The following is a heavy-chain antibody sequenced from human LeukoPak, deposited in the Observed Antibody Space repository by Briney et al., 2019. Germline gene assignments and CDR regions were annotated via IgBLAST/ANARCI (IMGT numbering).Heavy chain of an antibody. Sequence: GASVKVSCKASGYTFTGYYMHWVRQAPGQGLEWMEWINPNSGGTNYAQKFQGRVTMTRDTSISTAYMELSRLRSDDTAVHYCARESPYYDFWSGYIYWGQGTLVTVSS. CDR3: ARESPYYDFWSGYIY. D-gene: IGHD3-3*01. CDR1: GYTFTGYY. CDR2: INPNSGGT. J-gene: IGHJ4*02. V-gene: IGHV1-2*02.